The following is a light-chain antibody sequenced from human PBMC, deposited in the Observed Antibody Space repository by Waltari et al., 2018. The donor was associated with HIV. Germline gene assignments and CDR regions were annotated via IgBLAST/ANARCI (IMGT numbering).Light chain of an antibody. CDR3: SSYSATNTVV. Sequence: QSALTQPPSVSGSPGQSVTISCAGTNSDLGCYDRVSWYQQPPGTAPKLLIYEVTNRPSGVPGRFSASKSGTTASLTISGLQAGDEGDYYCSSYSATNTVVFGGGTKLTVL. V-gene: IGLV2-18*02. CDR2: EVT. CDR1: NSDLGCYDR. J-gene: IGLJ2*01.